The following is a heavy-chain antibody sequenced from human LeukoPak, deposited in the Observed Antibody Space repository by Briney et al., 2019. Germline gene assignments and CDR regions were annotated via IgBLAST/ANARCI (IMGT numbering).Heavy chain of an antibody. CDR1: GYTFTSYG. Sequence: ASVKVSCKASGYTFTSYGISWTRQAPGQGLEWMGWISAYNGNTNYAQKLQGRVTMTTDTSTSTAYMELRSLRSDDTAVYYCARDSPRVVPAATFDYWGQGTLVTVSS. V-gene: IGHV1-18*01. CDR3: ARDSPRVVPAATFDY. J-gene: IGHJ4*02. D-gene: IGHD2-2*01. CDR2: ISAYNGNT.